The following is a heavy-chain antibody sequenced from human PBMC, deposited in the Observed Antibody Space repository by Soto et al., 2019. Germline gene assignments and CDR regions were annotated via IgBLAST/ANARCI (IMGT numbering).Heavy chain of an antibody. CDR3: ARPYCSCGSCYFLHAFDI. CDR1: GFTFSSYG. CDR2: IWYDGSNK. Sequence: QVQLVESGGGVVQPGRSLRLSCAASGFTFSSYGMHWVRQAPGKGLEGVAVIWYDGSNKYYADSVKGRFTISRDNSENPLYLQMNSLRAEDTAVYYCARPYCSCGSCYFLHAFDIWGQGTMVTVSS. V-gene: IGHV3-33*01. J-gene: IGHJ3*02. D-gene: IGHD2-15*01.